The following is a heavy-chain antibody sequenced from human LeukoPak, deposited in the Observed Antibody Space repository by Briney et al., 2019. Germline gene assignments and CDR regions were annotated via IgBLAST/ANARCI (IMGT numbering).Heavy chain of an antibody. CDR1: GFTLRSYV. CDR2: ISGSGGRT. CDR3: SGSYVFFWFDP. D-gene: IGHD3-16*01. V-gene: IGHV3-23*01. Sequence: GGSLRLSCVASGFTLRSYVMSWVRQAPGKGLEWVSAISGSGGRTYYADSVKGRFTISRDNSKNTLYLQMNSLRAEDTAVYYCSGSYVFFWFDPWGQGTLVTVSS. J-gene: IGHJ5*02.